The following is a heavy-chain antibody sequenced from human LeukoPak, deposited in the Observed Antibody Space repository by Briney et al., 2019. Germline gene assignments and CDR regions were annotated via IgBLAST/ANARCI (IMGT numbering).Heavy chain of an antibody. CDR3: ARVVLVGASIFDY. D-gene: IGHD1-26*01. J-gene: IGHJ4*02. CDR2: IKQDGSEK. CDR1: GFTFSTYW. Sequence: PGGSLRLSCAASGFTFSTYWMSWVRQAPGKGLEWVADIKQDGSEKYYVDSVKGRFTISRDNAKNSLYLQMNSLRAEDTAVYYCARVVLVGASIFDYWGQGTLVTVSS. V-gene: IGHV3-7*01.